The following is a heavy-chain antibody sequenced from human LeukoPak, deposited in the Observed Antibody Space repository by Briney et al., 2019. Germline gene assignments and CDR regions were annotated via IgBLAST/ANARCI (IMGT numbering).Heavy chain of an antibody. CDR1: GFTFSSYA. J-gene: IGHJ4*02. Sequence: GGSLRLSCAASGFTFSSYAMSWVRPAPGKGLEWVSAISGSGGSTYYADSVKGRFTISRDNSKNTLYLQMNRLRAEDTAVYYCAKVKTAAARTDFDYWGEGTLVTVSS. V-gene: IGHV3-23*01. CDR3: AKVKTAAARTDFDY. D-gene: IGHD6-13*01. CDR2: ISGSGGST.